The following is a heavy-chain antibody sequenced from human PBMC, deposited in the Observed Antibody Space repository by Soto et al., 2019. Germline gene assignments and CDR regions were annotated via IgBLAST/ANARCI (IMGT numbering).Heavy chain of an antibody. D-gene: IGHD3-10*01. CDR2: ISYDGSNK. CDR3: ARSPGGYFDY. J-gene: IGHJ4*02. Sequence: GGSLRLSCAASGFTFSSYAMHWVRQAPGKGLEWVAVISYDGSNKYYADSVKGRFTISRDNSKSTLYLQMNSLRAEDTAVYYCARSPGGYFDYWGQGTLVTVSS. V-gene: IGHV3-30-3*01. CDR1: GFTFSSYA.